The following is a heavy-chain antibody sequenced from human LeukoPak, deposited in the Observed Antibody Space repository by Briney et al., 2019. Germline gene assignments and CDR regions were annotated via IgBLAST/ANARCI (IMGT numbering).Heavy chain of an antibody. V-gene: IGHV1-69*05. Sequence: GASVKVSCKATVPTFTSYAINWVRQAPGQGLAWMGGFIPIFGSPTYAPQFHGRVTFTTDESTYTAYMELSNLRSDDTAVFYCAGFFYDSSGAAFDLWGQGTMVTVSS. J-gene: IGHJ3*01. CDR1: VPTFTSYA. D-gene: IGHD3-22*01. CDR2: FIPIFGSP. CDR3: AGFFYDSSGAAFDL.